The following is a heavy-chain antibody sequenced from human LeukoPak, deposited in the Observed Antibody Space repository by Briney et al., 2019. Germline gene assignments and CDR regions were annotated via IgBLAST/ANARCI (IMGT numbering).Heavy chain of an antibody. V-gene: IGHV4-59*01. D-gene: IGHD3-3*01. J-gene: IGHJ4*02. CDR2: IYYSGST. CDR3: ARDSEAYYDFWSGYYIGGFDY. Sequence: SETLSLTCTVSGGSISSYYWSWIRQPPGKGLEWIGYIYYSGSTNYNPSLKSRVTISVDPSKNQFSLKLSSVTAADTAVYYCARDSEAYYDFWSGYYIGGFDYWGQGTLVTVSS. CDR1: GGSISSYY.